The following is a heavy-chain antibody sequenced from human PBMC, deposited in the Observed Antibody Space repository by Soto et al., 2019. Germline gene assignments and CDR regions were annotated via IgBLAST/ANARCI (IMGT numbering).Heavy chain of an antibody. V-gene: IGHV1-18*01. CDR3: ARGRFIAVAVTGGGLHYGMDG. CDR1: GYTFTSYG. D-gene: IGHD6-19*01. CDR2: ISASNGNT. Sequence: GVSVKEFWKASGYTFTSYGISLVRQAPGQGPEWMGWISASNGNTNYAQKLQGRVTMTTDTSTSTAYMELRSLRSYDTAVYYCARGRFIAVAVTGGGLHYGMDGWGQGTTVTVSS. J-gene: IGHJ6*01.